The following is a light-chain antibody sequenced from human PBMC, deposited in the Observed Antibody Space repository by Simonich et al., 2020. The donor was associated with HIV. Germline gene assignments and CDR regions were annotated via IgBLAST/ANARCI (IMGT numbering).Light chain of an antibody. V-gene: IGLV2-23*01. CDR3: CAYAGSSTLV. CDR2: EGS. CDR1: SRDVWSYNP. J-gene: IGLJ2*01. Sequence: QSALTQPASVSGSPGQSITISCTGHSRDVWSYNPVSWYQQNPGKAPKLMIYEGSQLPSGVSNRFAGSKSGNTASLTISGLQAKDEANYYCCAYAGSSTLVFGGGTKLTVL.